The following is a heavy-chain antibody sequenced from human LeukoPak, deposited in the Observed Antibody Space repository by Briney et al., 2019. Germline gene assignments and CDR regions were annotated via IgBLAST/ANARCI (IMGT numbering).Heavy chain of an antibody. CDR1: GYTFTVYY. CDR3: ARGYALYSGRYIDFDY. Sequence: ASVKVSCKASGYTFTVYYMHWVRQAPGQGLEWMGWINPNNGGTNYAQKFQGRVTMTRDTSISTAYMELSRLRSDDTAVYYCARGYALYSGRYIDFDYWGQGTLVTVSP. J-gene: IGHJ4*02. D-gene: IGHD1-26*01. CDR2: INPNNGGT. V-gene: IGHV1-2*02.